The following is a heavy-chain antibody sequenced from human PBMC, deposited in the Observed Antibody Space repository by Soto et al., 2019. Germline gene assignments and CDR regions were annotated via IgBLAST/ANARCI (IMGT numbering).Heavy chain of an antibody. CDR3: VRSTHSTSRMDV. D-gene: IGHD6-13*01. V-gene: IGHV3-74*01. CDR1: GFTFSSYW. J-gene: IGHJ6*02. CDR2: INSDGSST. Sequence: GGSLRLSCAASGFTFSSYWMHWVRQAPGKGLVWVSRINSDGSSTNYADSVKGRFTISRDNAKNTLYLQMNSLRAEDTAVYYCVRSTHSTSRMDVWGQGTTVTVSS.